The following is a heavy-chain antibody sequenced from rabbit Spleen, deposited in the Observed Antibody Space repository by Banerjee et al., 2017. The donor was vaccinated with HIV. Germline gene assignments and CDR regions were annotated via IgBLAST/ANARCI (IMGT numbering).Heavy chain of an antibody. Sequence: QSLEESGGDLVKPGASLTLTCTASGVSFTSNYYMCWVRQAPGKGLEWIACIYSGKSDATDYASWAKGRFTISRSTSLNTVTLQMTSLTVADTATYFCARDLDGVIGWNFGWWGQGTLVTVS. CDR1: GVSFTSNYY. CDR2: IYSGKSDAT. V-gene: IGHV1S40*01. CDR3: ARDLDGVIGWNFGW. J-gene: IGHJ3*01. D-gene: IGHD4-1*01.